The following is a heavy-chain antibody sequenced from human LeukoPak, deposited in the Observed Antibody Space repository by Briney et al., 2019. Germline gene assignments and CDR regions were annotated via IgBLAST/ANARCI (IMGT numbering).Heavy chain of an antibody. CDR2: ITSSSSYT. V-gene: IGHV3-21*01. J-gene: IGHJ4*01. Sequence: PGGSLRLSCEASGFTFNTYSMNWVRQAPGKGLEWVSTITSSSSYTYHADSVKGRFTISRDNAKNSLYLQMNSLRVEDTAIYYCARDSRYQLLMPLDYRGHGTLVIVSS. D-gene: IGHD2-2*01. CDR3: ARDSRYQLLMPLDY. CDR1: GFTFNTYS.